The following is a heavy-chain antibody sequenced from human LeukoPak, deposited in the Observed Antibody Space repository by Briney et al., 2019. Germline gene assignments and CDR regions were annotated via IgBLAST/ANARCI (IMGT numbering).Heavy chain of an antibody. CDR3: ARDRYSSGSYYDY. D-gene: IGHD6-19*01. J-gene: IGHJ4*02. V-gene: IGHV3-21*01. Sequence: GESLRLSCAASGFTFSSYSMTWVRQAPGKGLEWVSSISSSSSYIYYADSVKGRFTISRDNAKNSLYLQMNSLRAEDTAVYYCARDRYSSGSYYDYWGQGTLVTVSS. CDR1: GFTFSSYS. CDR2: ISSSSSYI.